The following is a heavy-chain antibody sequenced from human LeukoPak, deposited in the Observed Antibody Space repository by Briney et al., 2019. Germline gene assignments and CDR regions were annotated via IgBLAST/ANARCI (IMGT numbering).Heavy chain of an antibody. CDR3: AKDVGNNQSKYRNIY. CDR1: GFTFNTYW. V-gene: IGHV3-23*01. J-gene: IGHJ4*02. Sequence: PTGGSLRLSCAASGFTFNTYWMSWVRQAPGKGLEWVSAISGSGGSTYYADSVKGRFTISRDNSKNTLYLQMNSLRAEDAAVYYCAKDVGNNQSKYRNIYWGQGTLVTVSS. D-gene: IGHD2/OR15-2a*01. CDR2: ISGSGGST.